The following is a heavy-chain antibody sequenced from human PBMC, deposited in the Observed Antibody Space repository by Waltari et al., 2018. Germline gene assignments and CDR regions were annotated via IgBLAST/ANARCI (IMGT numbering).Heavy chain of an antibody. CDR2: INHSGST. D-gene: IGHD3-9*01. V-gene: IGHV4-34*01. CDR3: ARVDPGLYYMDV. J-gene: IGHJ6*03. CDR1: GGSFSGYY. Sequence: QVQLQQWGAGLLKPSETLSRTCAVYGGSFSGYYWSWIRQPPGKGLEWIGEINHSGSTNYHPSLESRVTISVDTSKNQFSLKLSSVTAADTAVYYCARVDPGLYYMDVWGKGTTVIVSS.